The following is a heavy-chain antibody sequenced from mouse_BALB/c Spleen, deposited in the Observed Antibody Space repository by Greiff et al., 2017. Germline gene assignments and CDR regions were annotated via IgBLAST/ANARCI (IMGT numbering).Heavy chain of an antibody. J-gene: IGHJ4*01. V-gene: IGHV5-9-4*01. CDR1: GFTFSSYA. CDR2: ISSGGSYT. Sequence: DVQLVESGGGLVKPGGSLKLSCAASGFTFSSYAMSWVRQSPEKRLEWVAEISSGGSYTYYPDTVTGRFTISRDNAKNTLYLEMSSLRSEDTAMYYCARGYEGDYYYAMDYWGQGTSVTVSS. D-gene: IGHD2-12*01. CDR3: ARGYEGDYYYAMDY.